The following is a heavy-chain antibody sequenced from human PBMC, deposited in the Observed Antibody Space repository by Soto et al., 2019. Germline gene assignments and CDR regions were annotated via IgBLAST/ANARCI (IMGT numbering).Heavy chain of an antibody. Sequence: VQLLESGGGLLQPGGSLRLSCAASGFTFSTYAMTWVRQAPGKGPEWVSSVSGSGGNTLYADSVKGRFTISRDNSKNTLYLQMNSLRAGDTAVYYCAKGRAPSGWYPPYYYGMDVWGQGTTVIVPS. J-gene: IGHJ6*02. V-gene: IGHV3-23*01. CDR1: GFTFSTYA. CDR2: VSGSGGNT. CDR3: AKGRAPSGWYPPYYYGMDV. D-gene: IGHD6-19*01.